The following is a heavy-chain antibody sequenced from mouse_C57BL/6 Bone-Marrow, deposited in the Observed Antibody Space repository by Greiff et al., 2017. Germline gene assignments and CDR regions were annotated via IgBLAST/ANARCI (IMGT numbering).Heavy chain of an antibody. CDR2: MHPNGGSP. D-gene: IGHD2-4*01. CDR3: ARSYDYDDDTMDY. J-gene: IGHJ4*01. Sequence: QVQLQQPGAELVKPGASVKLSCKASGYTFTNYWMHWVKQRPGKGLEWIGMMHPNGGSPDYNEKFKSEATLSVDKSSRTAYLELSSLTSEDSAVYYCARSYDYDDDTMDYWGQGTSVTVSS. V-gene: IGHV1-64*01. CDR1: GYTFTNYW.